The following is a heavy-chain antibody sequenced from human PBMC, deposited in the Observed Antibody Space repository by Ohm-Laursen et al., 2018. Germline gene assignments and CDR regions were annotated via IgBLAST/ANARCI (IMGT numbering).Heavy chain of an antibody. CDR1: GFTFTSSA. Sequence: GASVKVSCKTSGFTFTSSAVQWVRQARGQRLEWIGWIVVGSGNTNYAQKFQERVTITRDMSTSTAYMELSSLRSEDTAVYYCAAAPRYYYENWFDPWGQGTLVTVSS. CDR3: AAAPRYYYENWFDP. V-gene: IGHV1-58*01. D-gene: IGHD3-22*01. CDR2: IVVGSGNT. J-gene: IGHJ5*02.